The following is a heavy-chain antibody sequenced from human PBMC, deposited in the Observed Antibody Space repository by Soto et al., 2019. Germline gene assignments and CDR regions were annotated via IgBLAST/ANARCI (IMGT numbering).Heavy chain of an antibody. CDR2: ISSRGDRT. J-gene: IGHJ6*02. Sequence: GGSLGLSCAGSGFTFSRYAMNWVRQAPGKGLEWVSIISSRGDRTSYAESVKGRFTISRDDSKNTLFLHMNSLGAEDTAVYYCAKETGYSYGFQPNALDVWGQGTTVTVSS. V-gene: IGHV3-23*01. D-gene: IGHD5-18*01. CDR3: AKETGYSYGFQPNALDV. CDR1: GFTFSRYA.